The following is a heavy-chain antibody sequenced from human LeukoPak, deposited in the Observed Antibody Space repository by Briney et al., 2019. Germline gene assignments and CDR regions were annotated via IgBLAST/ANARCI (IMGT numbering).Heavy chain of an antibody. Sequence: GGSLRLSCAASGFTLSSYGMHWVRQAPGKGLEWVAVIWYDGSNKYYADSVKGRFTISRDNSKNTLYLQMNSLRAEDTAVYYCARDRAMVRGLPYYFDYWGQGTLVTVSS. J-gene: IGHJ4*02. V-gene: IGHV3-33*01. D-gene: IGHD3-10*01. CDR3: ARDRAMVRGLPYYFDY. CDR2: IWYDGSNK. CDR1: GFTLSSYG.